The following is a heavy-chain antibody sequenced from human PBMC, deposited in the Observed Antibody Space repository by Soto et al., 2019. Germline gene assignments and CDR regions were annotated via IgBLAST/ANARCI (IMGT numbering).Heavy chain of an antibody. CDR3: AWLATAGTGEGAFDI. Sequence: GESLKISCKGSGYSFTNYWINWVRQMPGKGLEWMGRIDPSDSYTKYSPSFQGHVTISGDKSISTAYLQWSSLKASDTAMYYCAWLATAGTGEGAFDIWGQGTMVTVSS. CDR2: IDPSDSYT. V-gene: IGHV5-10-1*01. CDR1: GYSFTNYW. D-gene: IGHD6-13*01. J-gene: IGHJ3*02.